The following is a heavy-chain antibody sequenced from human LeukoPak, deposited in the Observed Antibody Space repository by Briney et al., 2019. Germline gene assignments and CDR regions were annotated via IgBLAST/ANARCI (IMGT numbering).Heavy chain of an antibody. CDR3: AKESGKFDY. Sequence: GGSLRLSCAASGFTFSSYTMNWVRQAPGKGLEWVSSISTSGAYIYYADSVKGRFTTSRDNSKNSLYLKMNSLRTEDAAMYYCAKESGKFDYWGQGTLVAVSS. CDR2: ISTSGAYI. V-gene: IGHV3-21*04. J-gene: IGHJ4*02. CDR1: GFTFSSYT.